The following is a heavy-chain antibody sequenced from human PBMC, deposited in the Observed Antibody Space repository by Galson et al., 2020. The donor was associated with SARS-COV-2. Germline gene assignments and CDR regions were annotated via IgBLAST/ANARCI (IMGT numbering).Heavy chain of an antibody. Sequence: HGGSLRLSCAASGFTFSSYAMNWLRQAPGKGLEWVSGISGSGSATYYAGSVKGRFTISRDNSQNTLYLQMNGLRAEDTAIYYCAKRHRDSSGFDYWGQGARVTVSS. CDR3: AKRHRDSSGFDY. V-gene: IGHV3-23*01. CDR1: GFTFSSYA. J-gene: IGHJ4*02. D-gene: IGHD3-22*01. CDR2: ISGSGSAT.